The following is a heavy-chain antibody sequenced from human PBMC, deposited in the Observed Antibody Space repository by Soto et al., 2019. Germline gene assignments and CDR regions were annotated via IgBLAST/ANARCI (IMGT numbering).Heavy chain of an antibody. Sequence: EVQLVESGGGLVQPGGSLRLSRAASGFTFSSYWMHWVRQAPGKGLVWVSRINSDGSRTDYADSVKGRFTISRDNAKNTLYLEMNSLIAEDTAVYYCARVPTGGYDWNWGQGTLVTVSS. J-gene: IGHJ4*02. D-gene: IGHD5-12*01. CDR1: GFTFSSYW. V-gene: IGHV3-74*01. CDR3: ARVPTGGYDWN. CDR2: INSDGSRT.